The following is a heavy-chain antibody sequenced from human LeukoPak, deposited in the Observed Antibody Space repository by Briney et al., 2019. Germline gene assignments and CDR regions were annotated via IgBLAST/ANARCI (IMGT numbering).Heavy chain of an antibody. V-gene: IGHV1-69*01. CDR1: GGTFSSYA. J-gene: IGHJ4*02. Sequence: ASVKVSCKASGGTFSSYAISWVRQAPGQGLEWMGGIIPIFGTANYAQKFQGRVTITADESTSTAYMELSSLRSQNTAVYYCARDLGSGSYDDYWGQGTLVTVSS. CDR2: IIPIFGTA. CDR3: ARDLGSGSYDDY. D-gene: IGHD1-26*01.